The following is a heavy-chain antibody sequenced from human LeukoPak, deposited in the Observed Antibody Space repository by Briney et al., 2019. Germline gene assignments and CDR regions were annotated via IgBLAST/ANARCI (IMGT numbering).Heavy chain of an antibody. D-gene: IGHD1-14*01. Sequence: GGSLRLSCAASGFTFSSYGMHWVRQAPGKGLEWVASIRYDGSKKYYADSMTGRFTISRDNSKNTLYLEINSLRAEDTAVYYCAREAWDLTGRAPVIRGQGTLVTVSS. CDR1: GFTFSSYG. V-gene: IGHV3-30*02. CDR2: IRYDGSKK. J-gene: IGHJ4*02. CDR3: AREAWDLTGRAPVI.